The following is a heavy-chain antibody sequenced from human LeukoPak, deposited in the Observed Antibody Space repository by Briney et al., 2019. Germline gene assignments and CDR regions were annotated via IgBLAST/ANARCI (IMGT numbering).Heavy chain of an antibody. V-gene: IGHV3-66*02. D-gene: IGHD3-10*01. CDR1: GFTFSSYA. Sequence: GGSLRLSCAASGFTFSSYAMSWVRQAPGKGLEWVSVIYSGGSTYYADSVKGRFTISRDNSKNTLSLQMNSLRPEDTAVYYCTRAGGLVRGVHYYYYMDVWGKGTTVTISS. CDR3: TRAGGLVRGVHYYYYMDV. J-gene: IGHJ6*03. CDR2: IYSGGST.